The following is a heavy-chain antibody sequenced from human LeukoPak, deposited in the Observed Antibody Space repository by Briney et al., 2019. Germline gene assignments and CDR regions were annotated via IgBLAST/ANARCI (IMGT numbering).Heavy chain of an antibody. J-gene: IGHJ4*02. Sequence: GGSLRLSCAASGFTFSSYAMSWVRQAPGKGLEWVAAISGSGGSTYYADSVKGRFTISRDNSKNTLYLQMNSLRADDPAVYYCTKDSRVGTAMVKHFDYGGQGTLVTVSS. CDR2: ISGSGGST. D-gene: IGHD5-18*01. V-gene: IGHV3-23*01. CDR3: TKDSRVGTAMVKHFDY. CDR1: GFTFSSYA.